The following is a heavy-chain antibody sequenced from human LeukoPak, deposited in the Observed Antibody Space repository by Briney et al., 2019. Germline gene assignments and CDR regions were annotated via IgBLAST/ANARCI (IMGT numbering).Heavy chain of an antibody. Sequence: GGSLRLSCAASGFTFSSYAMSWVRQAPGKGLEWVSAISGSGGSTYYADSVKGRFTISRENAKNSLYLQMNSLRAGDTAVYYCARGRIAMAGWSEWDYWGQGTLVAVSS. CDR1: GFTFSSYA. CDR3: ARGRIAMAGWSEWDY. J-gene: IGHJ4*02. V-gene: IGHV3-23*01. D-gene: IGHD6-19*01. CDR2: ISGSGGST.